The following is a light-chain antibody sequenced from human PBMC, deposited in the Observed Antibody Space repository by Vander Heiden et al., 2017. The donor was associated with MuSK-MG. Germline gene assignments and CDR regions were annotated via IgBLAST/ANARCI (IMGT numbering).Light chain of an antibody. J-gene: IGLJ2*01. CDR2: DVS. V-gene: IGLV2-14*03. CDR3: SSYTSDSTVV. Sequence: LTQPASVSGSPGQSITISCSGTSSDVGGYNYVSWYQQHPCKAPKLMIYDVSNRPSGVSDRFSGSKSGNTASLTISGLQAEDEADYYCSSYTSDSTVVFGGGTKLTVL. CDR1: SSDVGGYNY.